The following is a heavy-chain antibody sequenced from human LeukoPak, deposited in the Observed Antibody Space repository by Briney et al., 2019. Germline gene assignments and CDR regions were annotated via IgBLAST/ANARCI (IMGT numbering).Heavy chain of an antibody. D-gene: IGHD2-15*01. CDR1: GGSIGSYY. V-gene: IGHV4-59*01. CDR3: ARDGPIGP. J-gene: IGHJ4*02. Sequence: SETLSLTCTVTGGSIGSYYWSWIRRPPGKGLEWIEYIYSSGSTNYNPSLTSRVTISVDTSKNQFSLNVTSVTAADTAVYYCARDGPIGPWGQGTLVTVSS. CDR2: IYSSGST.